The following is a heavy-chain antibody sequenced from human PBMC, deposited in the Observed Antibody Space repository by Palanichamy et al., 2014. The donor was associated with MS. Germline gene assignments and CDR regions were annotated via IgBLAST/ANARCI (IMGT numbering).Heavy chain of an antibody. CDR1: GFTFSSYG. Sequence: EVQLVESGGGLVQPGGSLRLSCAASGFTFSSYGMHWVRQAPGKGLVWVSRINSDGSSTSYADSVKGRFTISRDNAKNTLYLQMNSLRAEDTAVYYCARDGELGREDAFDIWGQGTMVTVSS. CDR2: INSDGSST. CDR3: ARDGELGREDAFDI. V-gene: IGHV3-74*01. D-gene: IGHD7-27*01. J-gene: IGHJ3*02.